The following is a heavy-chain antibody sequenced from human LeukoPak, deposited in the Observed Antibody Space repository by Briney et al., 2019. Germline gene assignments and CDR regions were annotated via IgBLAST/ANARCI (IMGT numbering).Heavy chain of an antibody. Sequence: SETLSLTCTVSGGSISSSSYYWGWIRQPPGKGLEWIGSIYYSGSTYYNPSLKSRVTISVDTSKNHFSLRLSSVTAADTAVYYCARHSGSFYYYYYMDVWGKGTTVTVSS. D-gene: IGHD1-26*01. V-gene: IGHV4-39*07. CDR3: ARHSGSFYYYYYMDV. CDR1: GGSISSSSYY. J-gene: IGHJ6*03. CDR2: IYYSGST.